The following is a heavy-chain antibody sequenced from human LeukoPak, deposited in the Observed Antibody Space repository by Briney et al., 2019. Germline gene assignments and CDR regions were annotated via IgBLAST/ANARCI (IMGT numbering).Heavy chain of an antibody. Sequence: GGSLRLSCAASGFTFSSYAMNWVRHAPGKGLEWVSVISSSVGTTYYSDSVKGRFIISRDNSKNTLYLQMNSLRAEDTAGYYCAKAGIAVPATPEYCGQGTQVTVSS. D-gene: IGHD6-19*01. J-gene: IGHJ4*02. CDR2: ISSSVGTT. CDR1: GFTFSSYA. V-gene: IGHV3-23*01. CDR3: AKAGIAVPATPEY.